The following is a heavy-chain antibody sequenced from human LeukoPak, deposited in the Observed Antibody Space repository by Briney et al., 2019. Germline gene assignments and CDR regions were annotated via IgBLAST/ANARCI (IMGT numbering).Heavy chain of an antibody. CDR2: VHLSGRT. CDR1: GGSISTTNW. J-gene: IGHJ4*02. D-gene: IGHD6-13*01. V-gene: IGHV4-4*02. Sequence: SGTLSLTCGVSGGSISTTNWWTWVRQPPGEGLEWIGEVHLSGRTHYNPSLKGRVTISVDTSKNQFSLKLRSVTAADTAVYYCARVVGKYSSSWYYWGQGTLVTVSS. CDR3: ARVVGKYSSSWYY.